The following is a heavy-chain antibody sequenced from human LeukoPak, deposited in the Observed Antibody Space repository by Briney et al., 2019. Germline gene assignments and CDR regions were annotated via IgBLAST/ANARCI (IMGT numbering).Heavy chain of an antibody. CDR1: GFIVSGDF. Sequence: GGSLRLSCGASGFIVSGDFMSWVRQAPGKGQEWVSVIYSDGSTYYADSVKGRFTISRDNSKNTLDLQMTGLRAEDTAVYYCARERGRGRDSPWFDYWGQGTLVTVSS. J-gene: IGHJ4*02. D-gene: IGHD1-26*01. CDR3: ARERGRGRDSPWFDY. CDR2: IYSDGST. V-gene: IGHV3-53*01.